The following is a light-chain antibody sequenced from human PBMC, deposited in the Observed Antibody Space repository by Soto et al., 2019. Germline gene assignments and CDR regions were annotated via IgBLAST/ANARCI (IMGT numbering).Light chain of an antibody. J-gene: IGKJ1*01. CDR2: GAS. CDR1: QSFSSSY. V-gene: IGKV3-20*01. Sequence: EIVLTQSPGTLSLSPGERVTLSCRASQSFSSSYLAWYQQKPGQTPRLLIYGASSRATGIPDRLSGSGSGTDFTLTISRLEPEDFAVYYCQQYGSSPSWTFGQGTKVDIK. CDR3: QQYGSSPSWT.